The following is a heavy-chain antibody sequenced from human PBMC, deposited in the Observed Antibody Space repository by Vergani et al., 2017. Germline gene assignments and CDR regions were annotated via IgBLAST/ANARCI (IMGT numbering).Heavy chain of an antibody. D-gene: IGHD5-12*01. CDR3: ARGGSWLRF. CDR1: GGPFSGYY. Sequence: QVQLQQWGAGLLKPSETLSLTCAVYGGPFSGYYWSWSGQPPGKGLGWMGEITHSGSTNYNPSLKSRVTISVDTSKNQFSLKLSSVTAADTAVYYCARGGSWLRFWGQGTLVTVSS. J-gene: IGHJ4*02. V-gene: IGHV4-34*01. CDR2: ITHSGST.